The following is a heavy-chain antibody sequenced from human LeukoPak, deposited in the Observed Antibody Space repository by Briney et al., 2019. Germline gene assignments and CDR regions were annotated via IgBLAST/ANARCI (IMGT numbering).Heavy chain of an antibody. CDR2: ISSSSRTI. V-gene: IGHV3-48*01. CDR3: ARASEQYNWNYATGAYYMDV. J-gene: IGHJ6*03. CDR1: GFNFSSSS. Sequence: HPGGSLRLSCAASGFNFSSSSMNWVRQAPGKGLEWVSYISSSSRTIYYADSVKGRITISRDNAKNSLYLQMNSLRAEDTAVYYCARASEQYNWNYATGAYYMDVWGKGTTVTVSS. D-gene: IGHD1-7*01.